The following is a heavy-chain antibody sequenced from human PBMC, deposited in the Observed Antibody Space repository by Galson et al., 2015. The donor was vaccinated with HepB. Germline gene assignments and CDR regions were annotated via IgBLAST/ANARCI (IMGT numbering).Heavy chain of an antibody. D-gene: IGHD3-22*01. CDR3: ARVRFNSYYYYSPDAFDI. J-gene: IGHJ3*02. Sequence: SVKVSCKASGYTFTSYGISWVRQAPGQGLEWMGWISAYNGNTNYAQKLQGRVTMTTDTSTSTAYMELRSLRSDDTAVYYCARVRFNSYYYYSPDAFDIWGQGTMVTVSS. CDR1: GYTFTSYG. V-gene: IGHV1-18*01. CDR2: ISAYNGNT.